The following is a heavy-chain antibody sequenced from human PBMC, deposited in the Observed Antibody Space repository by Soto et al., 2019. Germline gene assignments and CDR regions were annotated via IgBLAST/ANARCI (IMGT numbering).Heavy chain of an antibody. CDR1: GGSISSYY. V-gene: IGHV4-59*01. CDR2: IYYSGST. D-gene: IGHD5-12*01. CDR3: ALRRDGYKRWFDP. J-gene: IGHJ5*02. Sequence: LSETLSLTCTVSGGSISSYYWSWIRQPPGKGLEWIGYIYYSGSTNYNPSLKSRVTISVDTSKNQFSLKLSSVTAADTAVYYCALRRDGYKRWFDPWGQGTLVTSPQ.